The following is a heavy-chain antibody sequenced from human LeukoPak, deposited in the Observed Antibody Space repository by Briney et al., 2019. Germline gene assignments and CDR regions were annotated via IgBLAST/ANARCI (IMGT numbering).Heavy chain of an antibody. CDR1: GYSFTSYW. Sequence: GESLKISCMGSGYSFTSYWLGWVPQMPGKGLEWMGIIYPGDSDTRYSPSFQGQVTISADKSISTAYLQWSSLKASDTAMYYCARSGRGFLNWFDPWGQGTLVTVSS. D-gene: IGHD1-14*01. J-gene: IGHJ5*02. CDR3: ARSGRGFLNWFDP. CDR2: IYPGDSDT. V-gene: IGHV5-51*01.